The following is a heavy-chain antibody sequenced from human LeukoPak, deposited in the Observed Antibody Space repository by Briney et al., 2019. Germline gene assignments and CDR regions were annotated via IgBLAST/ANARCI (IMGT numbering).Heavy chain of an antibody. CDR2: VNPNRGST. CDR3: ARDKRGQAAADDPFDI. CDR1: GYTFSSSD. V-gene: IGHV1-8*02. J-gene: IGHJ3*02. Sequence: ASVKVSCKASGYTFSSSDINWVRQAAGQGLEWMGWVNPNRGSTGYAQKFQGRVTMTRDTSINTAYMELSSLRVEDTAVYYCARDKRGQAAADDPFDIWGQGTMVTVSS. D-gene: IGHD6-13*01.